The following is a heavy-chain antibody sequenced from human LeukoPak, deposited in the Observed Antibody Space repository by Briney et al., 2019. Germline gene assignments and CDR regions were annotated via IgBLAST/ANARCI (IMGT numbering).Heavy chain of an antibody. Sequence: ASVKVSSKASGGTFSSYAISWVRQAPGQGLEWMGGIIPIFGTANYAQKFQGRVTITADESTSTAYMERSSLRSEDTAVYYCARDANVARGNWFDPWGQGTLVTVSS. CDR1: GGTFSSYA. J-gene: IGHJ5*02. D-gene: IGHD2-15*01. CDR3: ARDANVARGNWFDP. CDR2: IIPIFGTA. V-gene: IGHV1-69*13.